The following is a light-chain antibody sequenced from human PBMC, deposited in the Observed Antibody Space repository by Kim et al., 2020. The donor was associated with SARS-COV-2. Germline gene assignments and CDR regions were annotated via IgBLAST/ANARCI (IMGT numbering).Light chain of an antibody. V-gene: IGLV1-40*01. CDR2: GNS. CDR3: QSYDSSLSGFVV. Sequence: RVTISCTGSSSNIGAGYDVHWYQQLPGTAPKLLIYGNSNRPSRVPDRFSGSKSGTSASLAITGLQAEDEADYYCQSYDSSLSGFVVFGGGTQLTVL. CDR1: SSNIGAGYD. J-gene: IGLJ2*01.